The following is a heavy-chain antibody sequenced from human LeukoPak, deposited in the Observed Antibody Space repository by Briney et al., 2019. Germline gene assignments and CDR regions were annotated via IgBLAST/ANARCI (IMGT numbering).Heavy chain of an antibody. D-gene: IGHD2-2*01. J-gene: IGHJ5*01. CDR2: IRFDGSNK. CDR3: AKDYEEGVQGAFNWLDS. CDR1: GFTFSSYG. V-gene: IGHV3-30*02. Sequence: PGGSLRLSCAASGFTFSSYGLHWVRQAPGKGLEWVAFIRFDGSNKYHADSVKGRFTISRDNAKNTLYLQMNSLRAEDTAVYYCAKDYEEGVQGAFNWLDSWGQGTLVTVSS.